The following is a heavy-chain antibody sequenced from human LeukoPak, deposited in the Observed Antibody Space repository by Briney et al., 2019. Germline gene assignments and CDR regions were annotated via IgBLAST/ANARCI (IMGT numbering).Heavy chain of an antibody. D-gene: IGHD2-2*02. V-gene: IGHV3-20*04. CDR2: INWNGDST. J-gene: IGHJ3*02. CDR3: ARCSRSSTDCYSEFDI. Sequence: GGSLRLSCAASGSTFDDYGMSWVRQGPGKGLEWVSAINWNGDSTGYVDSVRGRFTIPRDNPKNSLYLQMNSLRAEDTALYYCARCSRSSTDCYSEFDIWGQGTMVTVSS. CDR1: GSTFDDYG.